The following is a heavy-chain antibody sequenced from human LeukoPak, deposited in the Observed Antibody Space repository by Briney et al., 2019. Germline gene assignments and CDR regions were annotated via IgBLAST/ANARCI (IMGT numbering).Heavy chain of an antibody. V-gene: IGHV3-48*03. J-gene: IGHJ3*02. CDR3: ASGGDRWELPII. CDR2: ISSGGRTK. D-gene: IGHD1-26*01. Sequence: GGSLRLSCAASGFTFSNYEMKWVRQAPGKGLEWVSYISSGGRTKYYADSVRGRLTTSRDNDKSSLSLQMDSLRAEDTAVYYCASGGDRWELPIIWGRGTMVIVSS. CDR1: GFTFSNYE.